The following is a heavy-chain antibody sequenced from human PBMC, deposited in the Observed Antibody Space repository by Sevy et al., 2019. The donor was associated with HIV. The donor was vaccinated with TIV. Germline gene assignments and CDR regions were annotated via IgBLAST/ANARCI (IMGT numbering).Heavy chain of an antibody. D-gene: IGHD6-13*01. CDR2: ISWDGGST. CDR3: AKDLHIAAAGTLDV. J-gene: IGHJ6*02. V-gene: IGHV3-43D*03. CDR1: GFTFDDYA. Sequence: GGSLRLSCTASGFTFDDYAMHWVRQAPGKGLEWVSLISWDGGSTYYAHSVKGRFTISRDNSKNSLYLQMNSLRAEDTALYYCAKDLHIAAAGTLDVWGQGTTVTVSS.